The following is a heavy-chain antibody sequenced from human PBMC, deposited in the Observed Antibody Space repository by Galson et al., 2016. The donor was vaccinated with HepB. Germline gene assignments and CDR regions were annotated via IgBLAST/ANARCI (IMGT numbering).Heavy chain of an antibody. CDR2: INYAGST. Sequence: SETLSLTCTVSGDSISSSDYYWGWIRQPPGKGLEWFASINYAGSTYYNPSLKDRVTISVDTSKNQFSLKVSSVTAADTAVYYWARRISTRGAFDYWGQGRLVTVSS. CDR3: ARRISTRGAFDY. J-gene: IGHJ4*02. V-gene: IGHV4-39*01. CDR1: GDSISSSDYY. D-gene: IGHD4/OR15-4a*01.